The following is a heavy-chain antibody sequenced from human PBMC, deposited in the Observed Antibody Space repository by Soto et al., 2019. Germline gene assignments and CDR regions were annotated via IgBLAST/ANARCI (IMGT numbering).Heavy chain of an antibody. CDR3: ARGGYTSGWYLDDAFDI. V-gene: IGHV1-3*01. D-gene: IGHD6-19*01. CDR2: INAGNGNT. J-gene: IGHJ3*02. Sequence: ASVKVSCTDSGYTYTSYAMHWVRSDPEQRLEWMGWINAGNGNTKYSQKFPGRVTITRDTSASTAYMELSSLRSEDTAVYYCARGGYTSGWYLDDAFDIWGQGTMVTVSS. CDR1: GYTYTSYA.